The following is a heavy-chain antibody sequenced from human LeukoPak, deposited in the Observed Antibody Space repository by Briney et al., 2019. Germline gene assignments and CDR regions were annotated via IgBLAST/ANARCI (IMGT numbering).Heavy chain of an antibody. CDR1: GGSISSGSYY. V-gene: IGHV4-39*01. CDR2: IYYSGST. Sequence: SETLSLTCTVSGGSISSGSYYWGWIRQPPGKGLEWIGSIYYSGSTYYNPSLKSRVTISVDTSKNQFSLKLSSVTAADTAVYYCASGYDLGLYYYYMDVWGKGTTVTVSS. J-gene: IGHJ6*03. D-gene: IGHD5-12*01. CDR3: ASGYDLGLYYYYMDV.